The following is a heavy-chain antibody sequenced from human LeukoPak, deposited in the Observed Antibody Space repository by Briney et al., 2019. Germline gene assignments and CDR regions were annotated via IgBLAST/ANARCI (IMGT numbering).Heavy chain of an antibody. CDR3: ARDPTGGIGSGQTRYYYYGMDV. J-gene: IGHJ6*02. Sequence: GRSLRLSCAASGFTFSSYAMHWVCQAPGKGLEWVAVISYDGSNKYYADSVKGRFTISRDNSKNTLYLQMNSLRAEDTAVYYCARDPTGGIGSGQTRYYYYGMDVWGQGTTVTVSS. D-gene: IGHD2-15*01. V-gene: IGHV3-30-3*01. CDR2: ISYDGSNK. CDR1: GFTFSSYA.